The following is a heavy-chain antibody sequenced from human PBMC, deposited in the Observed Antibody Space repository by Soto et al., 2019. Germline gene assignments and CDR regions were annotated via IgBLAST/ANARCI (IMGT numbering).Heavy chain of an antibody. V-gene: IGHV3-23*01. CDR1: AFLFAGYA. Sequence: GGSLRLSCEASAFLFAGYAMSWVRQAPGKGLEWVSGISAGGGYAYYTDSVKDRFTISRDNSQNTLYLQMDSLRADDTATYYCVKGSCGSSSCSRGYFDFWGQGTLVTVSS. J-gene: IGHJ4*02. D-gene: IGHD6-13*01. CDR2: ISAGGGYA. CDR3: VKGSCGSSSCSRGYFDF.